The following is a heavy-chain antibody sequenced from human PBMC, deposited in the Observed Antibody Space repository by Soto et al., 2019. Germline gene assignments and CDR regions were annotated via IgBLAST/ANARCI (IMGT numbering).Heavy chain of an antibody. CDR2: ITGSGGDT. D-gene: IGHD6-13*01. Sequence: GRSLRLSCAASGFTFNNFAMGLVRQAPGRGLEWVSAITGSGGDTYYADSVKGRFTISRDNSKNTLYLQMSSLRAEDTAVHYCAKVPLKWTKAAARLELGSFDYPGQGTLVT. V-gene: IGHV3-23*01. J-gene: IGHJ4*02. CDR3: AKVPLKWTKAAARLELGSFDY. CDR1: GFTFNNFA.